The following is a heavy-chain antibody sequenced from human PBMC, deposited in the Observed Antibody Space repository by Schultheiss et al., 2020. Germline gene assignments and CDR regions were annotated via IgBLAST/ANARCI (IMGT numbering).Heavy chain of an antibody. D-gene: IGHD3-10*01. CDR1: GFTFSSYA. V-gene: IGHV3-23*01. CDR2: ISGSGGST. Sequence: GGSLRLSCAASGFTFSSYAMSWVRQAPGKGLQWVSTISGSGGSTYYADSVKGRFTISRDNSKNTLYLQMNSLRAEDTAVYYCAREGDYYGSQNYFDYWGQGTLVTVSS. J-gene: IGHJ4*02. CDR3: AREGDYYGSQNYFDY.